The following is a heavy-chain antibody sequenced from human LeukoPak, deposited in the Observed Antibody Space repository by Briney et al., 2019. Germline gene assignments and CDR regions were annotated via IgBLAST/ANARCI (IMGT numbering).Heavy chain of an antibody. Sequence: PGRSLRLSCAASGFTFDDYAMHWVRQAPGKGLEWVSGISWNSGSIGYADSVKGRFTISRDNAKNSLYLQMNSLRAEDTALYYCAKGISYWYFDLWGRGTLVTVSS. CDR2: ISWNSGSI. CDR1: GFTFDDYA. CDR3: AKGISYWYFDL. J-gene: IGHJ2*01. V-gene: IGHV3-9*01.